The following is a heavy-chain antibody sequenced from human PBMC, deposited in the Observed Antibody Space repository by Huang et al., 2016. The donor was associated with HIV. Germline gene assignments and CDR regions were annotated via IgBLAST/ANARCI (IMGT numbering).Heavy chain of an antibody. J-gene: IGHJ4*02. V-gene: IGHV3-74*01. Sequence: EVQLVESGGGLVQPGGSLRLSCAASGFSISSYWMHWVRQAPGKGLVWVSRINSDVSSKSYADSVKGRFTISRDNAKNTLYLQMNSLRAEDTAVYYCARDPRIQSWLNFFDYWGQGTLVSVSS. CDR1: GFSISSYW. CDR3: ARDPRIQSWLNFFDY. CDR2: INSDVSSK. D-gene: IGHD3-22*01.